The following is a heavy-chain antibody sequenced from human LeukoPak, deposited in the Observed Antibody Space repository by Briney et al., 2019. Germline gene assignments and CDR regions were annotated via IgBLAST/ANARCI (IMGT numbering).Heavy chain of an antibody. D-gene: IGHD3-22*01. CDR2: ISSSGSTI. CDR3: AGDRPRPSSGYADY. CDR1: GFTFSDYY. Sequence: PGGSLRLSCAASGFTFSDYYMSWIPQAPGKGLEWVPYISSSGSTIYNADSVKGRFTISRDNAKNSLYLQMNSLRAEDTAVYYCAGDRPRPSSGYADYWGQGTLVTVSS. V-gene: IGHV3-11*01. J-gene: IGHJ4*02.